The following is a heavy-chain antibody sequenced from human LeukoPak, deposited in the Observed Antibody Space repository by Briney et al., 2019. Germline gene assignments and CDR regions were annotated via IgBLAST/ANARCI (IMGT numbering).Heavy chain of an antibody. CDR2: ITSSGSNM. J-gene: IGHJ3*02. CDR3: AKDLEWELPGAFDI. V-gene: IGHV3-11*01. D-gene: IGHD1-26*01. CDR1: GFTFSDYY. Sequence: GGSLRLSCAASGFTFSDYYMTWLRQAPGKGLEWVSYITSSGSNMYYADSVKGRFTISRDNAKNSLYLQMNSLRAEDSAVYYCAKDLEWELPGAFDIWGQGTMVTVSS.